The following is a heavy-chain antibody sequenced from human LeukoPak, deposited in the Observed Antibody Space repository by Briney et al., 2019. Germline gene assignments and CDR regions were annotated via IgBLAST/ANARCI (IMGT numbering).Heavy chain of an antibody. CDR3: ARMVQSTDSSGFYLPEYFQH. J-gene: IGHJ1*01. D-gene: IGHD3-22*01. CDR2: IYHSGST. CDR1: GYSISSGYY. Sequence: SETLSLTCTVSGYSISSGYYWGWIRQPPGKGLEWIGSIYHSGSTYYNPSLKSRVTISVDTSKNQFSLKLTSVTAADTAVYYCARMVQSTDSSGFYLPEYFQHWGQGTLVTVSS. V-gene: IGHV4-38-2*02.